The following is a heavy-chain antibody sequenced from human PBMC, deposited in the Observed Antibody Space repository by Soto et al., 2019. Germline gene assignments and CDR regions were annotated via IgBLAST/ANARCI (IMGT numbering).Heavy chain of an antibody. CDR2: ISYDGSNK. V-gene: IGHV3-30*18. CDR1: GFTFSSYG. D-gene: IGHD3-16*01. J-gene: IGHJ2*01. CDR3: AKSYDYAWYFDL. Sequence: PGGSLRLSCAASGFTFSSYGMHWVRQAPGKGLEWVAVISYDGSNKYYADSVKGRFTISRDNSKNTLYLQMNSLRAEDTAVYYCAKSYDYAWYFDLWGRGTLVTVS.